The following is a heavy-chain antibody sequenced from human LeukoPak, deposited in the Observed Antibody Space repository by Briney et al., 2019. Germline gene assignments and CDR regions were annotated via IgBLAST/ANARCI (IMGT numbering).Heavy chain of an antibody. J-gene: IGHJ4*02. CDR1: GYSFTSYW. V-gene: IGHV5-51*01. Sequence: GESLKISCKGSGYSFTSYWIGWVRQMPGKGLEWMGTIYPGDSDTRYSPSFQGQVTISADKSISTAYLQWSSLKASDTAMYYCARQYYDFLSGYYEPFDYWGQGTLVTVSS. CDR3: ARQYYDFLSGYYEPFDY. CDR2: IYPGDSDT. D-gene: IGHD3-3*01.